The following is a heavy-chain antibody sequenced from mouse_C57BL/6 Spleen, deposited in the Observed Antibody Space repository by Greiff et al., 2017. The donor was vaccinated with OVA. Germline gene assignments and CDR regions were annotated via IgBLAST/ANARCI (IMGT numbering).Heavy chain of an antibody. Sequence: EVKLMESGGGLVKPGGSLKLSCAASGFTFSDYGMHWVRQAPEKGLEWVAYISSGSSTIDYADTLKGRFTISRDNANNTLFLQMTSLRSEDPAMYYCARRLGRYAMDYWGQGTSVTGSS. CDR1: GFTFSDYG. CDR3: ARRLGRYAMDY. V-gene: IGHV5-17*01. J-gene: IGHJ4*01. D-gene: IGHD4-1*01. CDR2: ISSGSSTI.